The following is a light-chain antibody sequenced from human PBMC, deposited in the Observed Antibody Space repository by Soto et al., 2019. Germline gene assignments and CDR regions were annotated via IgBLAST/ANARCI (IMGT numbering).Light chain of an antibody. Sequence: EIVLMQSPGTLSLPPGERATLSCRASQSIKRSYLAWYQQKTGQAPRLLTYGASNRATGIPDRFNGSGSGTEFSLTISRLEPEDFAVYYCHQYDNAPQTFGQGTKVEIK. CDR3: HQYDNAPQT. J-gene: IGKJ2*01. CDR2: GAS. CDR1: QSIKRSY. V-gene: IGKV3-20*01.